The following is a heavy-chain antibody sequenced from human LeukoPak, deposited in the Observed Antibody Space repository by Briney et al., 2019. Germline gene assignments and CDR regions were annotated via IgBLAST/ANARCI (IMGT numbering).Heavy chain of an antibody. Sequence: GGSLRLSCAVSGFSFSSYGINWVRHAPGKGLEWVSFISSGSNYIYYADSVKGRFNISRDNAMNSLYLQMNSLRAEDTAVYYCARAGDNTTMVTQWGQGTLVTVSS. V-gene: IGHV3-21*01. J-gene: IGHJ4*02. D-gene: IGHD5-18*01. CDR1: GFSFSSYG. CDR3: ARAGDNTTMVTQ. CDR2: ISSGSNYI.